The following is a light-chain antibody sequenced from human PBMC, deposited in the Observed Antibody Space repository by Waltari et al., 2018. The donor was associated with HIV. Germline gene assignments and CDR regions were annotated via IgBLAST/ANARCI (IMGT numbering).Light chain of an antibody. CDR3: QAWDSSTVV. J-gene: IGLJ2*01. CDR2: QDS. Sequence: SYELTQPPSVSVSPGQTASITCSGDKLGDKYACWYQQKPGQSPVVVIYQDSKRPSGIPGRFSGSNSWNTATLTISGSQAMDEADYYCQAWDSSTVVFGGGTKLTVL. V-gene: IGLV3-1*01. CDR1: KLGDKY.